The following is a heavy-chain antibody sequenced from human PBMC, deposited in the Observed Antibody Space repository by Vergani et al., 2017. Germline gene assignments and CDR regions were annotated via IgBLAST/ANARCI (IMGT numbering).Heavy chain of an antibody. Sequence: EVQLVESGGGLVQPGGSLRLSCAASGFTFSSYSMNWVRQAPGKGLEWVAYISSSSDTTHYADSVKGRFTISRDNAKKSLYLQMNSLRAEDTAVYYCARRDCSSSRCREANWLDPWGQGTLVTVSS. D-gene: IGHD2-2*01. CDR2: ISSSSDTT. CDR3: ARRDCSSSRCREANWLDP. J-gene: IGHJ5*02. CDR1: GFTFSSYS. V-gene: IGHV3-48*01.